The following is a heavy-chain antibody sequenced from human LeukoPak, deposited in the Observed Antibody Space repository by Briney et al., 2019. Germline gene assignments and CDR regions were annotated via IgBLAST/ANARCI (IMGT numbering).Heavy chain of an antibody. CDR2: IYHSGST. Sequence: LSLTCAVSGGSISSGGYSWSWIRQPPGRGLEWIGYIYHSGSTYYNPSLKSRVTISVDRSKNQFSLKLSSVTAADTAVYYCARSSIAAAYYYYGMDVWGQGTTVTVSS. J-gene: IGHJ6*02. V-gene: IGHV4-30-2*01. CDR1: GGSISSGGYS. CDR3: ARSSIAAAYYYYGMDV. D-gene: IGHD6-6*01.